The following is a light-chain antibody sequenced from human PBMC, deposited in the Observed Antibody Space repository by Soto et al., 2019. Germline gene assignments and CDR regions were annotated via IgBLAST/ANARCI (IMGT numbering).Light chain of an antibody. J-gene: IGKJ1*01. CDR2: AAS. Sequence: DIQMTQSPSSLSASVGDRVTITCRASQRISSYLNWYQQKPGKAPKLLMYAASTLQSGVPSRFSGSGSGTGFTLTISSLQPEDCATYYCQQYDDLPWTFGQGTKVDIK. CDR3: QQYDDLPWT. V-gene: IGKV1-39*01. CDR1: QRISSY.